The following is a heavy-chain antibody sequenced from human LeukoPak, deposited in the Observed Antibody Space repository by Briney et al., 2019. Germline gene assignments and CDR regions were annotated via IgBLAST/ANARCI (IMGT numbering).Heavy chain of an antibody. V-gene: IGHV5-51*01. Sequence: GESLKISCQGSGYSFSSYWIAWVRQMPGKGLEWMGIIYPGDSDTTYSPSFQGQVTISADKSISTAYLQWSSLKASDTAMYYCARHRSGDYDFWSGYPYYYYYYYMDVWGKGTTVTVSS. D-gene: IGHD3-3*01. J-gene: IGHJ6*03. CDR3: ARHRSGDYDFWSGYPYYYYYYYMDV. CDR2: IYPGDSDT. CDR1: GYSFSSYW.